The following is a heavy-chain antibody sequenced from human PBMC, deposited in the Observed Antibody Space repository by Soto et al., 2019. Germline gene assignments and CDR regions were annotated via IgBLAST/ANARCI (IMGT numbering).Heavy chain of an antibody. CDR3: AALWFGELAFNY. V-gene: IGHV4-38-2*02. Sequence: SETLSLTCSVSGYSIRSGYYWGWVRQAPGKGLEWLGSVYHNGIMFHNPSFQSRVTISVDTSKDQFSLNLRSVTAADTAVYYCAALWFGELAFNYWGHGILVTVSS. CDR1: GYSIRSGYY. D-gene: IGHD3-10*01. J-gene: IGHJ4*01. CDR2: VYHNGIM.